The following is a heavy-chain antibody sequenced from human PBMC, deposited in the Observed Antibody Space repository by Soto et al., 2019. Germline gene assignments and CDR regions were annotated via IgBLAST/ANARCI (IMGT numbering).Heavy chain of an antibody. D-gene: IGHD2-2*01. CDR3: AKSKEIVVVPAASGAIDI. J-gene: IGHJ3*02. V-gene: IGHV3-23*01. CDR2: ISGSGGST. Sequence: GGALRLSCAASGFTFSSYAMSWVRRAPGKGLEWVSAISGSGGSTYYADSVKGRFTISRDNSKNTLYLQMNSLRAEDTAVYYCAKSKEIVVVPAASGAIDIWGQGTMVTVSS. CDR1: GFTFSSYA.